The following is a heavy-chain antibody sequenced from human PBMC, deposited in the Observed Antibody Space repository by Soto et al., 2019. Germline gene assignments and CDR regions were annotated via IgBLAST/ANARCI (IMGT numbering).Heavy chain of an antibody. CDR1: GGSISSSSYY. Sequence: QLQLQESGPGLVKPSETLSLTCTVSGGSISSSSYYWGWIRQPPGKGLEWIGTIYYSGITHYNPSLKSRVTISVDTSKDQFSLKLSSVTAADTAVYYCARHIRGNSCMDVWGQGTTVTVSS. CDR3: ARHIRGNSCMDV. D-gene: IGHD2-21*01. CDR2: IYYSGIT. V-gene: IGHV4-39*01. J-gene: IGHJ6*02.